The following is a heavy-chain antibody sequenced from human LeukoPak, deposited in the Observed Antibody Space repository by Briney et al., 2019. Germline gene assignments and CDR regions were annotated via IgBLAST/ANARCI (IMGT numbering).Heavy chain of an antibody. CDR2: IYYSGST. Sequence: SETLSLTCTVSGGSISSYYWSWIRQPTGKGLEWIGYIYYSGSTNHNPSLKSRVTISVDTSKTQFSLKLSSVTAADTAVYYCARHYYYGSGSYYNSPYYFDYWGQGTLVTVSS. J-gene: IGHJ4*02. D-gene: IGHD3-10*01. CDR3: ARHYYYGSGSYYNSPYYFDY. CDR1: GGSISSYY. V-gene: IGHV4-59*01.